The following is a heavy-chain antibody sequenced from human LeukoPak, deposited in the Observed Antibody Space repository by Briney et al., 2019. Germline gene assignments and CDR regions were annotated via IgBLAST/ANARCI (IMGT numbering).Heavy chain of an antibody. J-gene: IGHJ4*02. V-gene: IGHV5-10-1*01. CDR3: ARHDYGDLPFFDY. Sequence: GGSLKISCKGSGYRFTSYWISWVRQMPGKGLEWMGRIDPSDSYTNYSPSFQGHVTISADKSISTAYLQWSSLKASDTAMYYCARHDYGDLPFFDYWGQGTLVTVSS. CDR1: GYRFTSYW. D-gene: IGHD4-17*01. CDR2: IDPSDSYT.